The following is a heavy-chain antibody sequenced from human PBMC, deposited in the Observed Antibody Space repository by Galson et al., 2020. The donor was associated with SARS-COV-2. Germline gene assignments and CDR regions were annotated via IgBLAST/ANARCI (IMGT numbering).Heavy chain of an antibody. J-gene: IGHJ4*02. CDR1: GFTFSSYG. CDR2: IWYDGSNK. V-gene: IGHV3-33*01. Sequence: GESLKISCAASGFTFSSYGMHWVRQAPGKGLEWVAVIWYDGSNKYYADSVKGRFTISRDNSKSTLYLQMNGLRVDDTAVYYCVRDKLGDKVESDDGGKGTLVTVSS. CDR3: VRDKLGDKVESDD. D-gene: IGHD3-16*01.